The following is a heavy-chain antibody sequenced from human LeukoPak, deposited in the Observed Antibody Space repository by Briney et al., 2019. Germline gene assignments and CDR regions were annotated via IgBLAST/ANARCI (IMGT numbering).Heavy chain of an antibody. CDR3: ARDRGRDAFDI. V-gene: IGHV3-53*01. J-gene: IGHJ3*02. D-gene: IGHD5-24*01. Sequence: GGSLRLSCAASGFSFSSYGMSWVRQAPGKGLEWVSVIYSGGSTYYADSVKGRFTISRDNSKNTLYLQMNSLRAEDTAVYYCARDRGRDAFDIWGQGTMVTVSS. CDR1: GFSFSSYG. CDR2: IYSGGST.